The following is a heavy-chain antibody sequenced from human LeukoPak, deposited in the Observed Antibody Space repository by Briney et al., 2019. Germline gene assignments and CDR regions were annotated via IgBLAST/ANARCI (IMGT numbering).Heavy chain of an antibody. Sequence: SETLSLTCTVSGGSISSYYWSWIRQPAGKGLEWIGRIYTSGSTNYNPSLKSRVTMSVDTSKNQFSLKLSSVTAADTAVYYCARGHSSSSGYYMDVWGKGTTVTVSS. D-gene: IGHD6-6*01. CDR2: IYTSGST. CDR3: ARGHSSSSGYYMDV. J-gene: IGHJ6*03. V-gene: IGHV4-4*07. CDR1: GGSISSYY.